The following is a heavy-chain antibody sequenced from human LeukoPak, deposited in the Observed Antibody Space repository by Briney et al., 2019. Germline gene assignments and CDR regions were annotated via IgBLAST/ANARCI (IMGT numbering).Heavy chain of an antibody. V-gene: IGHV1-69*13. CDR1: GGTFSSYA. D-gene: IGHD1-26*01. CDR2: IIPIFGTA. Sequence: SVKVSCKASGGTFSSYAISWVRQAPGQGLEWMGGIIPIFGTANYAQKFQGRVTITADESTSTAYMELSSLRSEDTAVYYCARGGFPVYYYYGMDVWGQGTTVTVSS. J-gene: IGHJ6*02. CDR3: ARGGFPVYYYYGMDV.